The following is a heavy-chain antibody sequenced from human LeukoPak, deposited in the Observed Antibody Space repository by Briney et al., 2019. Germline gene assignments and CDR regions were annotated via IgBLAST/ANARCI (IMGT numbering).Heavy chain of an antibody. D-gene: IGHD2-2*01. CDR3: ARHGAFLTRGFCSSSNCYVDGLQT. CDR1: GGSISSYY. J-gene: IGHJ3*01. V-gene: IGHV4-4*07. Sequence: SETLSLTCTVSGGSISSYYWSWIWQPAGKGLEWIGRVYTNGNTNYNPSFKSRVSISFDTSKNQVSLKLNSVTADTAVYYCARHGAFLTRGFCSSSNCYVDGLQTWGQGIMVTASS. CDR2: VYTNGNT.